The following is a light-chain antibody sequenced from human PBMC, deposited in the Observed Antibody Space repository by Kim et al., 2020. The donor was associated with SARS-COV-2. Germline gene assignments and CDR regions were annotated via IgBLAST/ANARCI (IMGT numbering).Light chain of an antibody. CDR1: QSVSNTY. CDR3: QQYGSSPQT. CDR2: GAS. V-gene: IGKV3-20*01. Sequence: EIVLTQSPGTLSLSPGERATLSCRASQSVSNTYLAWYQQKPGQAPGLLIYGASSRATGVPDRFSGSGSGTDFTLTISRLEPEDFAVYFCQQYGSSPQTFGRGTKVDIK. J-gene: IGKJ1*01.